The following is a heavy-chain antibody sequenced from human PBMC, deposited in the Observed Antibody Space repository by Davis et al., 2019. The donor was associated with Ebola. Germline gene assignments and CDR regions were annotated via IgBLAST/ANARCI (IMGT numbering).Heavy chain of an antibody. CDR1: GYTFTSYG. V-gene: IGHV1-18*04. Sequence: ASVKVSCKASGYTFTSYGISWVRQAPGQGLEWMGWISAYNGNTNYAKKLQGRVTMTTDTSTSTAYMELRSLRSDDTAVYYCARGGYYYDSSGYYWARQYGMDVWGQGTTVTVSS. CDR2: ISAYNGNT. D-gene: IGHD3-22*01. CDR3: ARGGYYYDSSGYYWARQYGMDV. J-gene: IGHJ6*02.